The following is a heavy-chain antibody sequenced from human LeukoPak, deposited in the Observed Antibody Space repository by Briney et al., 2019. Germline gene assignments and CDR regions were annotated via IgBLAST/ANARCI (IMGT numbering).Heavy chain of an antibody. J-gene: IGHJ4*02. CDR1: GFTFSSHG. CDR3: AKVTYGSGTYGAFDS. V-gene: IGHV3-23*01. CDR2: ISGSGDHT. Sequence: GGTLRLSCAASGFTFSSHGMNWVRQAPGKGLEWVSTISGSGDHTYYADSVKGRFTISRDNSKNTLYLQMNSLRAEDTAVYYCAKVTYGSGTYGAFDSWGQGTLVTVSS. D-gene: IGHD3-10*01.